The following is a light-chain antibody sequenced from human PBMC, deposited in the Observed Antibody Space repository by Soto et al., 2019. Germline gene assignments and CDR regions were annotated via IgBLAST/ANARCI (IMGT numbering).Light chain of an antibody. V-gene: IGKV3-15*01. J-gene: IGKJ2*01. CDR3: QQYNNWPPYT. CDR1: QSVNSN. Sequence: EIVMTQSPATLSVSPGERATLSCRASQSVNSNLAWYQQKPGQAPSLLIYGASTRATGVPARFSGRGSGTEFPLTISSLQSEDFAVYYCQQYNNWPPYTFGQGTKLEIK. CDR2: GAS.